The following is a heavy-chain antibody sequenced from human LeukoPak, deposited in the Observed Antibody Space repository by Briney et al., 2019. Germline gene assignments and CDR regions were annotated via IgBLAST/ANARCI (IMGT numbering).Heavy chain of an antibody. CDR2: IYIGDFDA. CDR1: GYTFATSW. D-gene: IGHD3-22*01. Sequence: GESLKISCSGSGYTFATSWLGWVRQVPGKGLEWVGVIYIGDFDARYSPSFRGQVTISVDRSLTTAFLQWSSLKASDTAMYYCARRRDSYSGFDFWGQGTLATVSS. CDR3: ARRRDSYSGFDF. J-gene: IGHJ4*02. V-gene: IGHV5-51*01.